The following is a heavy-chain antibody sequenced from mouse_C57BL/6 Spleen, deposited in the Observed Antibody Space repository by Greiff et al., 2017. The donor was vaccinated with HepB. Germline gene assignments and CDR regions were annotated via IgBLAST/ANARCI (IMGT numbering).Heavy chain of an antibody. CDR2: IDPSDSYT. Sequence: VKLQQPGAELVMPGASVKLSCKASGYTFTSYWMHWVKQRPGQGLEWIGEIDPSDSYTNYNQKFKGKSTLTVDKSSSTAYMQLSSLTSEDSAVYYCARPIVYYGSSPWYFDVWGTGTTVTVSS. CDR1: GYTFTSYW. CDR3: ARPIVYYGSSPWYFDV. J-gene: IGHJ1*03. V-gene: IGHV1-69*01. D-gene: IGHD1-1*01.